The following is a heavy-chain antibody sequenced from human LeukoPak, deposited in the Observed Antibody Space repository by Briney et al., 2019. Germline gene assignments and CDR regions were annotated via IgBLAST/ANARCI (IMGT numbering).Heavy chain of an antibody. CDR2: IRSKANSYAT. V-gene: IGHV3-73*01. CDR3: TRSHIAVAGSANDY. D-gene: IGHD6-19*01. J-gene: IGHJ4*02. CDR1: GFTFSGSA. Sequence: GGSLRLSCAASGFTFSGSAMHWVRQASGKGLEWVGRIRSKANSYATAYAASVKGRFTISRDDSKNTAYLQMNSLKTEDTAVYYCTRSHIAVAGSANDYWGQGTLVTVSS.